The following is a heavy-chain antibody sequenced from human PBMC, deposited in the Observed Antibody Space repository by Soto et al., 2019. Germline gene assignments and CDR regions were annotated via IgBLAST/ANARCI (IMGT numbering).Heavy chain of an antibody. Sequence: SETRSLTCTVSGGSISSYYWSWIRQPPGKGPEWIGYIYYSGSTNYNPSLKSRVTISVDTSKNQFSLKLSSVTAADTAVYYCARDSGYERYFDYWGQGTLVTVSS. V-gene: IGHV4-59*01. J-gene: IGHJ4*02. CDR2: IYYSGST. CDR1: GGSISSYY. CDR3: ARDSGYERYFDY. D-gene: IGHD5-12*01.